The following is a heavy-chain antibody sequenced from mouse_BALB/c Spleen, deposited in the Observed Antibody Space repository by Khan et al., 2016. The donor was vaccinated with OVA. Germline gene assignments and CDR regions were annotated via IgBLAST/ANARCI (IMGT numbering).Heavy chain of an antibody. D-gene: IGHD3-1*01. CDR3: ARGGSSGPAWFTY. CDR2: IRYDGNT. J-gene: IGHJ3*01. Sequence: EVQLQESGPGLVKPSQSLSLTCSVTGYSITNGYFWNWIRQFPGNNLEWMGYIRYDGNTNYNPSLKNRISITRDTSKNQFFLNLNSVTPEDTATXYCARGGSSGPAWFTYWGQGTLVTVSA. V-gene: IGHV3-6*02. CDR1: GYSITNGYF.